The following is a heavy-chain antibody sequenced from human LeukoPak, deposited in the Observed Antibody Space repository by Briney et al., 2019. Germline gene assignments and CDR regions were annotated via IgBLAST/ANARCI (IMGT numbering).Heavy chain of an antibody. CDR3: ARGGGSYYYDSSGYYLGY. J-gene: IGHJ4*02. Sequence: ASVKVSCTASGYTFTSYDINWVRQATGQGLEWMGWMNPNSGNTGYAQKFQGRVTMTRNTSISTAYMELSSLRSEDTAVYYCARGGGSYYYDSSGYYLGYWGQGTLVTVSS. CDR2: MNPNSGNT. CDR1: GYTFTSYD. D-gene: IGHD3-22*01. V-gene: IGHV1-8*01.